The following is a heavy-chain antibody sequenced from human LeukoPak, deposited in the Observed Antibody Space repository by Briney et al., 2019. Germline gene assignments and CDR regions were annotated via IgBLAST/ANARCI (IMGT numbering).Heavy chain of an antibody. CDR2: INSDGSRT. D-gene: IGHD3-22*01. Sequence: GGSLRLSCAASGFTFSSYWMHWVRQAPAKGLVWVSRINSDGSRTSYADSVKGRFTISRDNAKNTLYLQMDSLRAEDTAVYYCLGYDSSGYYHYWGQGTLVTVSS. V-gene: IGHV3-74*01. J-gene: IGHJ4*02. CDR3: LGYDSSGYYHY. CDR1: GFTFSSYW.